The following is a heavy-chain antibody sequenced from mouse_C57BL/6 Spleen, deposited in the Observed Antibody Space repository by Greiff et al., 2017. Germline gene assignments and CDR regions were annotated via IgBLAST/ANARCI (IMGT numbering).Heavy chain of an antibody. CDR3: ARKPLIVNYAMDY. CDR1: GFSLTSYG. Sequence: VMLVESGPGLVQPSQSLSITCTVSGFSLTSYGVHWVRQSPGKGLEWLGVIWSGGSTDYNAAFISRLSISKDNSKSQVFFKMNSLQADDTAIYYCARKPLIVNYAMDYWGQGTSVTVSS. J-gene: IGHJ4*01. D-gene: IGHD2-12*01. V-gene: IGHV2-2*01. CDR2: IWSGGST.